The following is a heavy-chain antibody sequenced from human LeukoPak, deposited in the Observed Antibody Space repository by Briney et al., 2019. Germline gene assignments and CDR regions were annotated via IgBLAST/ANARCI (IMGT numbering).Heavy chain of an antibody. CDR2: IIPILGIA. D-gene: IGHD2-2*02. CDR1: GGTFSSYA. V-gene: IGHV1-69*04. CDR3: AGVPAAIRGHDAFDI. Sequence: GASVKVSCKASGGTFSSYAISWVRQAPGQGLEWMGRIIPILGIANYAQEFQGRVTITADKSTSTAYMELSSLRSEDTAVYYCAGVPAAIRGHDAFDIWGQGTMVTVSS. J-gene: IGHJ3*02.